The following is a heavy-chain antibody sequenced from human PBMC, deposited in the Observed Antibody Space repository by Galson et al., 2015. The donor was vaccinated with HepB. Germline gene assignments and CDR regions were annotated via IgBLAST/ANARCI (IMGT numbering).Heavy chain of an antibody. Sequence: SVKVSCKVSGYTLTELSMHWVRQAPGKGLEWMGGFDPEDGETIYAQKFQGRVTMTEDTSTDTAYMELSSLRSEDTAVYYCATMSHDSSGYYSGGFDYWGQGTLVTVSS. V-gene: IGHV1-24*01. CDR2: FDPEDGET. J-gene: IGHJ4*02. D-gene: IGHD3-22*01. CDR1: GYTLTELS. CDR3: ATMSHDSSGYYSGGFDY.